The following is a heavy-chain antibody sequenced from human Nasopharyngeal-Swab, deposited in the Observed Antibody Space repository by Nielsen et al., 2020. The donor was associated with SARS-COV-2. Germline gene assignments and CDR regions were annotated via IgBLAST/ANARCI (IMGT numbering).Heavy chain of an antibody. CDR2: IRPYNGDS. CDR1: GGTFTSEA. J-gene: IGHJ3*02. Sequence: ASVKVSCKASGGTFTSEAISWIRQAPGQGLEWLGCIRPYNGDSYYAQKFQGRVSITTDTSTTTTYMELRSLRSDDTSVYYCARETAVLGAFDIWGQGTMVIVSS. V-gene: IGHV1-18*01. D-gene: IGHD6-13*01. CDR3: ARETAVLGAFDI.